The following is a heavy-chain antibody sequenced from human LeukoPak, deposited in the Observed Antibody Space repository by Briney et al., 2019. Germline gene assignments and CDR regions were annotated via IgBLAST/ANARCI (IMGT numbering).Heavy chain of an antibody. CDR3: ARGRLTPTKTPSSYSSSWYFWFDP. CDR1: GGSFSGYY. CDR2: INYSGST. Sequence: SETLSLTCAVYGGSFSGYYWSWIRQPPGKGLEWIGEINYSGSTNYNPSLKSRVTIPVDTSKNQFSLKLSSVTAADTAVYYCARGRLTPTKTPSSYSSSWYFWFDPWGQGTLVTVSS. V-gene: IGHV4-34*01. J-gene: IGHJ5*02. D-gene: IGHD6-13*01.